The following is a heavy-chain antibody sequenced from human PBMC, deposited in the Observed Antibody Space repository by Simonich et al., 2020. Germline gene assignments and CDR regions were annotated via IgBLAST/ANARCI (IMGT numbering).Heavy chain of an antibody. CDR2: IRSQSDCGTT. J-gene: IGHJ4*02. D-gene: IGHD3-22*01. Sequence: EVKLVESGGGLVQPGRSLRLSCTASGFTLCGYAMSWARQAPGKGLEWVGCIRSQSDCGTTEYAASVKGRFTISRDDSKSISYLQMNSLKTEDTAVYYCTRDRDYDSSGYYQGFDYWGQGTLVTVSS. CDR1: GFTLCGYA. CDR3: TRDRDYDSSGYYQGFDY. V-gene: IGHV3-49*04.